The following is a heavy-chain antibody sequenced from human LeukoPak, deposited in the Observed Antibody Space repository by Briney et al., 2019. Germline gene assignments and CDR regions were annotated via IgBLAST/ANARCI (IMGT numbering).Heavy chain of an antibody. D-gene: IGHD1-26*01. CDR1: GFTFSSYS. CDR2: ISSSSSYI. Sequence: GGSLRLSCAASGFTFSSYSMNWVRQAPGKGLEWVSSISSSSSYIYYADSVKGRFTISRDNAKNSLYLQMNSLRAEDTAVYYCARDGGSYEGYFDYWGQGTLVTVSS. V-gene: IGHV3-21*01. J-gene: IGHJ4*02. CDR3: ARDGGSYEGYFDY.